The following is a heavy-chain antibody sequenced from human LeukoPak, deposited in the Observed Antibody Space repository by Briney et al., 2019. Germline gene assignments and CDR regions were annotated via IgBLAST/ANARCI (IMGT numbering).Heavy chain of an antibody. CDR3: ARQSTVATDW. V-gene: IGHV3-33*01. D-gene: IGHD4-23*01. Sequence: GGSLRLSCAASGFIFSNYGMHWVRQAPGKGLEWVALIYYDGTNKYYADSVKGRFTISRDNSKNTLFLQMNSLRVEDTAGYYCARQSTVATDWWGQGTLVTVSP. CDR2: IYYDGTNK. CDR1: GFIFSNYG. J-gene: IGHJ4*02.